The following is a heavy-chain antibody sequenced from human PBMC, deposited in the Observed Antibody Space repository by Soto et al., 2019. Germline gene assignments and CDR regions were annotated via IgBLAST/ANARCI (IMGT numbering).Heavy chain of an antibody. V-gene: IGHV4-34*01. D-gene: IGHD3-3*01. J-gene: IGHJ4*02. CDR2: INHSGST. CDR1: GGSFSGYY. CDR3: ARKGHPPSFGVVIIASTTGYFDY. Sequence: SETLSLTCAVYGGSFSGYYWSWIRQPPGKGLEWIGEINHSGSTNYNPSLKSRVTISVDTSKNQFSLKLSSVTAADTAVYYCARKGHPPSFGVVIIASTTGYFDYWGQGTLVTVSS.